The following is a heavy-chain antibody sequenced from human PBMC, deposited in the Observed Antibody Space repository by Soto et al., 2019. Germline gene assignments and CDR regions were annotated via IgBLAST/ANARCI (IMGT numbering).Heavy chain of an antibody. V-gene: IGHV4-34*01. CDR1: GGSFSGYY. J-gene: IGHJ4*02. D-gene: IGHD2-2*01. CDR2: INHSGST. Sequence: SETLSLTCAVYGGSFSGYYWSWIRQPPGKGLEWIGEINHSGSTNYNPSLKSRVTISVDTSKNQFSLKLSSVTAADTAVYYCARFVIVVVPAAKTTPLYYFDYWGQGTLVTVSS. CDR3: ARFVIVVVPAAKTTPLYYFDY.